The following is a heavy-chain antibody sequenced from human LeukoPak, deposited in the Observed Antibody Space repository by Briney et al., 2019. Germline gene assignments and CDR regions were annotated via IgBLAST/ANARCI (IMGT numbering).Heavy chain of an antibody. CDR2: ISAYNGNT. J-gene: IGHJ6*03. V-gene: IGHV1-18*01. CDR1: GYTFTSYG. Sequence: ASVKVSCKASGYTFTSYGISWVRQAPGQGLEWMGWISAYNGNTNYAQKLQGRVTMTTDTSTSTAYMELRSLRSDDTAVYYCARDQSPYYYYYMDVWGKGTTVTVSS. CDR3: ARDQSPYYYYYMDV.